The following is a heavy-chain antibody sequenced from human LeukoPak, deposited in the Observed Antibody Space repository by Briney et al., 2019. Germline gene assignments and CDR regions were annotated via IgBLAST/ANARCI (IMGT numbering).Heavy chain of an antibody. CDR3: ARVGCTANSCYGYLIFDY. Sequence: QTGGSLRLSCAASGFTFTNYWMGWVRQAPGKGLEWVAHIKQDGSEKYFVDSVKGRFTISRDNAKNSLYLQMNSLRAEDTAVYYCARVGCTANSCYGYLIFDYWGQGTLVTVSS. D-gene: IGHD2-15*01. CDR1: GFTFTNYW. CDR2: IKQDGSEK. J-gene: IGHJ4*02. V-gene: IGHV3-7*01.